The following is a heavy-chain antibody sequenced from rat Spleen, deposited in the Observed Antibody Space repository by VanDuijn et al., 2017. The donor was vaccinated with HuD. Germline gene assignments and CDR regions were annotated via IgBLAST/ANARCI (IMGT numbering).Heavy chain of an antibody. CDR2: ISSGGST. CDR1: GFSLTSNG. D-gene: IGHD1-11*01. Sequence: QVQLKESGPGLVQPSQTLSLTCTVSGFSLTSNGVSWVRQPPGKGLEWIAAISSGGSTYYNSALKSRLSISRDTSKSQVFLKINSLQTEDTAIYYCTRVNPYFDYWGQGVMVTVSS. CDR3: TRVNPYFDY. J-gene: IGHJ2*01. V-gene: IGHV2S12*01.